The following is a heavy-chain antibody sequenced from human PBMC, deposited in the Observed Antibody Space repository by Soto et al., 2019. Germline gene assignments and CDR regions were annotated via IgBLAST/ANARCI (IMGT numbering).Heavy chain of an antibody. CDR2: ISWNSGTI. J-gene: IGHJ6*02. CDR3: AKDLQYVDYVPLHFYGMDV. D-gene: IGHD4-17*01. CDR1: GFTFDDYA. Sequence: LRLSCAASGFTFDDYAMHWVRQAPGKGLEWVSGISWNSGTIGYADSVKGRFTISRDNAKNSLYLQMNSLRAEDTALYYCAKDLQYVDYVPLHFYGMDVWGQGTTVTVSS. V-gene: IGHV3-9*01.